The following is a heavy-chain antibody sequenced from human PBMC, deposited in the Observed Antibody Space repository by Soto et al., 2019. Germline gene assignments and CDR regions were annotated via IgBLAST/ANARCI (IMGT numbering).Heavy chain of an antibody. D-gene: IGHD3-3*01. CDR1: GDSINSTIYY. V-gene: IGHV4-39*01. CDR2: FRYGGNT. CDR3: ARSSTPFSGYYKDFYYYMDV. J-gene: IGHJ6*03. Sequence: SETLSLTCTVSGDSINSTIYYWGWIRQPPGKGLEWLGSFRYGGNTYYNPFLMSRLIISEDTSKNQFSLKLSSVTAADTAVFYCARSSTPFSGYYKDFYYYMDVWGKGTTVTVSS.